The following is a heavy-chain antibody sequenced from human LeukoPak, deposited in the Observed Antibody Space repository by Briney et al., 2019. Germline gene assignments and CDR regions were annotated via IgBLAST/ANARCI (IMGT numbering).Heavy chain of an antibody. CDR1: GGSFSGYY. D-gene: IGHD2-15*01. Sequence: SETLSLTCAVYGGSFSGYYWSWIRQPPGKGLEWIGEINHSGITNYNPSLKSRVTISVDTSKNQFSLKLSSVTAADTAVYYCARGDIVVVPTATYCSGGSCYPSDYWGQGTLVTVSS. CDR3: ARGDIVVVPTATYCSGGSCYPSDY. CDR2: INHSGIT. V-gene: IGHV4-34*01. J-gene: IGHJ4*02.